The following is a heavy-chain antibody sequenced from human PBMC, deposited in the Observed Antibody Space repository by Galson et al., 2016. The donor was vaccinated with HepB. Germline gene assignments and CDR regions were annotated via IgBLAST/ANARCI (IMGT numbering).Heavy chain of an antibody. CDR2: INPSGGST. CDR3: ARGGVYGSKMGGFDP. Sequence: SVKVSCKASGYTFSSYYMHWVRQAPGQGLEWMGIINPSGGSTCYAEKFQGRVTMTRDTSTSTVFMELSSLRSEDTAIYYCARGGVYGSKMGGFDPWGQGTLVTVSS. D-gene: IGHD3-10*01. CDR1: GYTFSSYY. V-gene: IGHV1-46*01. J-gene: IGHJ5*02.